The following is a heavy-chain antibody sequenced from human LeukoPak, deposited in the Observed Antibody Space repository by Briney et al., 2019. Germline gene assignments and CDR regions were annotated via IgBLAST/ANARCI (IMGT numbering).Heavy chain of an antibody. CDR3: AGHLGAWRYFDY. D-gene: IGHD1-26*01. CDR2: ISYDGSNE. V-gene: IGHV3-30*03. Sequence: PGGSLRLSCAASGFTVSSNYMSWVRQAPGKGLEWVAVISYDGSNEYYADSVKGRFTISRDNSKSTLYLQMNILRAEDTAVYYCAGHLGAWRYFDYWGQGTLVTVSS. J-gene: IGHJ4*02. CDR1: GFTVSSNY.